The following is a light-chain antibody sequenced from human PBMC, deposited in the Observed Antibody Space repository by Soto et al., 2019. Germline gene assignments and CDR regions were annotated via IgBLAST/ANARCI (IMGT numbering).Light chain of an antibody. V-gene: IGKV3-15*01. Sequence: EIVMTQSPATPSVSPGERATLSCRASQSIGNNLAWYQQRPGQAPRLLIYRASTRATGIAGRFSGSGSGTEFTLTISSLQSEDFAVYYCQQYNNWPYTFGQGTKVDIK. CDR1: QSIGNN. J-gene: IGKJ2*01. CDR2: RAS. CDR3: QQYNNWPYT.